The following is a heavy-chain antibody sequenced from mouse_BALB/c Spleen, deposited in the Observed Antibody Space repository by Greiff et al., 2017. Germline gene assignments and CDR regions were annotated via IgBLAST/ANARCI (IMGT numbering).Heavy chain of an antibody. CDR1: GFTFSSFG. D-gene: IGHD2-13*01. CDR2: ISSGSSTI. Sequence: EVQGVGSGGGLVQPGGSRELSCAASGFTFSSFGMHWVRQAPEKGLEWVAYISSGSSTIYYADTVKGRFTISRDNPKNTLFLQMTSLRSEDTAMYYCARDYYYAMDYWGQGTSVTVSS. J-gene: IGHJ4*01. V-gene: IGHV5-17*02. CDR3: ARDYYYAMDY.